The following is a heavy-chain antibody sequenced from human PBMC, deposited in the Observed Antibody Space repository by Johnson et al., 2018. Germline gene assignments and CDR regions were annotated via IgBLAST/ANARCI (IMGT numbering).Heavy chain of an antibody. CDR2: ISGRGGST. CDR3: ARVGLAVANYYYYYYMDV. Sequence: VQLVQSGGGLVQPGGSLRLSCAASGFTFSSYAMSWVRQAPGKGLEWVSAISGRGGSTYYADPVKGRFTISRDNSKNTLYLQMNSRRAEDTAVYYCARVGLAVANYYYYYYMDVWGTGTTVTVSS. CDR1: GFTFSSYA. D-gene: IGHD6-19*01. V-gene: IGHV3-23*04. J-gene: IGHJ6*03.